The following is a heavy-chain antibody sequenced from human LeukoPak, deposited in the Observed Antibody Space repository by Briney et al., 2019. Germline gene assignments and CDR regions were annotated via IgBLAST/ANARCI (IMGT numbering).Heavy chain of an antibody. CDR2: INHSGST. CDR3: ARDSYHVGATLAFDI. V-gene: IGHV4-34*01. D-gene: IGHD1-26*01. Sequence: PSETLSLTCAVYGGSFSGYYWSWIRQPPGKGLEWIGEINHSGSTNYNPSLKSRVTISVDTSKNQFSLKLSSVTAADTAVYYCARDSYHVGATLAFDIWGQGTMVIVSS. J-gene: IGHJ3*02. CDR1: GGSFSGYY.